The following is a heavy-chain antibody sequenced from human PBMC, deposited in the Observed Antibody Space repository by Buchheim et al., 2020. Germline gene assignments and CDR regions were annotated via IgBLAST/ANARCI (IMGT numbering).Heavy chain of an antibody. V-gene: IGHV3-7*01. D-gene: IGHD2-15*01. J-gene: IGHJ3*01. CDR3: ARDDSPSPQGYCVRGTCYFDAFDV. CDR1: GFTFTTYW. CDR2: INQHGSQQ. Sequence: EVQLVESGGGLVQPGGSLRLSCAASGFTFTTYWMTWVRQAPGKGLEWVANINQHGSQQNYADSVKGRFTVSRDNARNSLYLQMNSLRAEDTAVYYCARDDSPSPQGYCVRGTCYFDAFDVWGQGT.